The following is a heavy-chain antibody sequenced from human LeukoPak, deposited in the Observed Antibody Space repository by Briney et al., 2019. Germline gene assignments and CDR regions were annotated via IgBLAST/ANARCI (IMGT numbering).Heavy chain of an antibody. D-gene: IGHD3-9*01. CDR1: GHSISSYY. CDR3: ARTYDILSGYYI. V-gene: IGHV4-59*01. CDR2: IYYSEST. J-gene: IGHJ4*02. Sequence: PSETLSLTCTVSGHSISSYYCSWIRQPPGKGLEWIGYIYYSESTNYNLSLKSRVTISVDTSKNQFSLKLSSVTAADTAVYYCARTYDILSGYYIWGQGTLVTVSS.